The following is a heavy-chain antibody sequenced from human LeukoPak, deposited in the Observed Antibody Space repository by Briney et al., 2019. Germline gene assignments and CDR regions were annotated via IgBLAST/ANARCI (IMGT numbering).Heavy chain of an antibody. J-gene: IGHJ4*02. CDR3: ARQNYDYVWGSPYYFDY. Sequence: GGSLRLSCAASGFTFSSSAMSWVRQAPGKGLEWVSYISSSGSTIYYADSVKGRFTISRDNAKNSLYLQMNSLRAEDTAVYYCARQNYDYVWGSPYYFDYWGQGTLVTVSS. CDR1: GFTFSSSA. V-gene: IGHV3-48*03. D-gene: IGHD3-16*01. CDR2: ISSSGSTI.